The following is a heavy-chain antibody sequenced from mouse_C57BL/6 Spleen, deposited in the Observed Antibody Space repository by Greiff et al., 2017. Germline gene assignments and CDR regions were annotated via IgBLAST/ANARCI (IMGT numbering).Heavy chain of an antibody. Sequence: EVKLMESGGGLVKPGGSLKLSCAASGFTFSDYGMHWVRQAPEKGLEWVAYISSGSSTIYYADTVKGRFTISRDNAKNTLFLQMTSLSSEDTAMYYCAITLIFYDYEGYAMDYWGQGTSVTVSS. CDR1: GFTFSDYG. J-gene: IGHJ4*01. D-gene: IGHD2-4*01. CDR3: AITLIFYDYEGYAMDY. CDR2: ISSGSSTI. V-gene: IGHV5-17*01.